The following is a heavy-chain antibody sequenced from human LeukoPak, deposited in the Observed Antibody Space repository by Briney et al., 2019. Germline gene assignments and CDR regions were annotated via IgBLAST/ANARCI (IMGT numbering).Heavy chain of an antibody. V-gene: IGHV3-21*01. CDR2: ISTGSSYM. J-gene: IGHJ4*02. CDR1: GFTFSSYG. D-gene: IGHD3-10*01. CDR3: VRDLEDYQNFGGMGF. Sequence: KTGGSLRLSCAASGFTFSSYGMHWVRQAPGQGLEWVSSISTGSSYMYYGDSVKGRFTISRDNAKNSLFLHMSSLRAEDTAVYYCVRDLEDYQNFGGMGFWGQGTLVTVSA.